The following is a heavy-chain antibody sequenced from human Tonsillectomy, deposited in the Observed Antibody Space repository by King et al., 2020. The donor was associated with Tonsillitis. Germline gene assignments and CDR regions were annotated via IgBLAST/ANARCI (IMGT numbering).Heavy chain of an antibody. CDR1: GGSISSSSYY. CDR2: IYYSGST. CDR3: ARRDDYGPTSYSGYGYYFDY. J-gene: IGHJ4*02. Sequence: LQLQESGPGLVKPSETLSLTCTVSGGSISSSSYYWGWIRQPPGKGLEWIGSIYYSGSTYYNPSLKSRVTISVDTSKNQFSLKLSSVTAADTAVYYCARRDDYGPTSYSGYGYYFDYWGQGTLVTVSS. V-gene: IGHV4-39*01. D-gene: IGHD5-12*01.